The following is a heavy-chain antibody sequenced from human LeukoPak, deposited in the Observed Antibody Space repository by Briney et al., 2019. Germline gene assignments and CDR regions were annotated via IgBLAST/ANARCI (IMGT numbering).Heavy chain of an antibody. V-gene: IGHV4-34*01. CDR3: ASRPRYCSGGSCYSGGGHYYYGMDV. Sequence: SETLSLTCAVYGGSFSGYYWSWIRQPPGKGLEWIGEINHSGSTNYNPSLKSRVTISVDTSKNQFSLKLSSVTAADTAVYYCASRPRYCSGGSCYSGGGHYYYGMDVWGQGTTVTVSS. CDR1: GGSFSGYY. D-gene: IGHD2-15*01. CDR2: INHSGST. J-gene: IGHJ6*02.